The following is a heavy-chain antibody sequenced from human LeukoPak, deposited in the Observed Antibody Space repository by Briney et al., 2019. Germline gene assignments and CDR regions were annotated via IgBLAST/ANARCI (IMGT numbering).Heavy chain of an antibody. CDR1: GFTFSSYA. Sequence: GGSLRLSCAASGFTFSSYAMSWVRQAPGKGLEWVSAISGNGGSTYYADSVKGRFTISRDNSKNTLYLQMNSLRAEDTDVYYCAKARDGYCSSTSCLYFDYWGQETLVTVSS. CDR3: AKARDGYCSSTSCLYFDY. CDR2: ISGNGGST. V-gene: IGHV3-23*01. J-gene: IGHJ4*02. D-gene: IGHD2-2*01.